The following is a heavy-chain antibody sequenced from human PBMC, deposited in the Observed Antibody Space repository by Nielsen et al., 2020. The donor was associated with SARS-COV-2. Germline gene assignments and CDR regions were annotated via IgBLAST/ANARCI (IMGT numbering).Heavy chain of an antibody. J-gene: IGHJ4*02. CDR2: ISSSSSYT. CDR1: GFTFSDYY. V-gene: IGHV3-11*03. D-gene: IGHD1-26*01. Sequence: GGSLRLSCAASGFTFSDYYMSWIRQAPGKGLEWVSYISSSSSYTNYADSVKGRFTISRDNAKNSLYLQMNSLRAEDTAVYYCARWEALTRPFYFNSWGQGTLVTVSS. CDR3: ARWEALTRPFYFNS.